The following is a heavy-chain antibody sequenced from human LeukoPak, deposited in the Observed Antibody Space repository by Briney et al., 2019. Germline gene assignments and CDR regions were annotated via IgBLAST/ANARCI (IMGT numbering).Heavy chain of an antibody. V-gene: IGHV3-7*03. D-gene: IGHD4-17*01. J-gene: IGHJ4*02. CDR2: IKQDGSEK. CDR1: GFTFTRYW. Sequence: GGSLRLSCAASGFTFTRYWMSWVRQAPGKGLEWVANIKQDGSEKYYVDSVKGRFTISRDNAKNSLYLQMNSLKTEDTAVYYCTRDPTVTTRDWGQGTLVTVSS. CDR3: TRDPTVTTRD.